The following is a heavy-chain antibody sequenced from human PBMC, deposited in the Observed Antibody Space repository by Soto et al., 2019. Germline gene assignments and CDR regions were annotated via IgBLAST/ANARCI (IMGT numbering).Heavy chain of an antibody. D-gene: IGHD6-13*01. Sequence: EVQLLESGGGLVQPGGSLRLSCAASGFTFSSYAMRWVRQTPGKGLEWVSAVSGSGGSTYYADSVKGRFTISRDNSKNTLYLQMNSLRAEDTAVYYCARRGPGTYFDYWGQGTLVTVSS. V-gene: IGHV3-23*01. CDR3: ARRGPGTYFDY. J-gene: IGHJ4*02. CDR2: VSGSGGST. CDR1: GFTFSSYA.